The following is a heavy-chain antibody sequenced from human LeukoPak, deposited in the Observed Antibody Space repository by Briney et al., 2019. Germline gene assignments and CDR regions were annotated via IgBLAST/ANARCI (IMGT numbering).Heavy chain of an antibody. V-gene: IGHV4-34*01. CDR2: INHSGST. Sequence: SEALSLTCAVYGGSFSGYYWSWIRQPPGKGLEWIGEINHSGSTNYNPSLKSRVTISVDTSKNQFSLKLSSVTAADTAVYYCARHHPGSSGYFDYWGQGTLVTVSS. D-gene: IGHD3-10*01. CDR1: GGSFSGYY. CDR3: ARHHPGSSGYFDY. J-gene: IGHJ4*02.